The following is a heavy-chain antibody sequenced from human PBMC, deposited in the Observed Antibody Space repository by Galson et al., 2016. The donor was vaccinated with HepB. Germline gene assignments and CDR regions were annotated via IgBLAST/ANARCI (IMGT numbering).Heavy chain of an antibody. V-gene: IGHV3-20*04. CDR3: ARDPAAGYCGGANCYP. CDR1: GLTFGDYA. D-gene: IGHD2-15*01. Sequence: SLRLSCAASGLTFGDYAMSWVRQAPGKGLEWVSGINWNGGTTSYAESVKGRFTISRDNAKNSLYLQMHSLRAEDTAVYYCARDPAAGYCGGANCYPWGQGTLVTVSS. J-gene: IGHJ5*02. CDR2: INWNGGTT.